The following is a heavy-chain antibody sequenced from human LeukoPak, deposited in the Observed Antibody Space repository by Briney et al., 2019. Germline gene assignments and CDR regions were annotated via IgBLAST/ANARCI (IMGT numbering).Heavy chain of an antibody. CDR1: GFTFSSYW. Sequence: GGSLRLSCSASGFTFSSYWMSWVRQAPGKGLEWVANIKQDGSEKYYVDSVKGRFTISRDNAKNSLYLQMNSLRAEDTAVYCCARDPAVGGNYFDYWGQGTLVTVSS. J-gene: IGHJ4*02. CDR3: ARDPAVGGNYFDY. V-gene: IGHV3-7*01. D-gene: IGHD6-19*01. CDR2: IKQDGSEK.